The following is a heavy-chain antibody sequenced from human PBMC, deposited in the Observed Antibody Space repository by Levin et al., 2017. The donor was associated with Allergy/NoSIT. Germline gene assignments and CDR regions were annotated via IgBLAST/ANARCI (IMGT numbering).Heavy chain of an antibody. CDR1: GFTFSSYA. V-gene: IGHV3-23*01. Sequence: GGSLRLSCAASGFTFSSYAMSWVRQAPGKGLEWVSAISGSGVSTYYADSVKGRFTISRDNSKNTLYLQMNSLRAEDTAVYYCAKLGAEIWFGDSSLLDYWGQGTLVTVSS. CDR2: ISGSGVST. J-gene: IGHJ4*02. CDR3: AKLGAEIWFGDSSLLDY. D-gene: IGHD3-10*01.